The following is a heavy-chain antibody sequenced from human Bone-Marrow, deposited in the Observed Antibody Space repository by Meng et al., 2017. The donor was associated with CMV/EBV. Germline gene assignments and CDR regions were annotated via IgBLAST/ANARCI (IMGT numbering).Heavy chain of an antibody. V-gene: IGHV3-23*01. D-gene: IGHD1-14*01. Sequence: GGSLRLSCPASGFIFSTQTMRWVRQAPGKGLEWVSAISYSGTTTYYADSVKGRFTVSRDNSKNRFYLHRNTVRAEDTAVYYCAKETNLAQWGQGTLVTVSS. J-gene: IGHJ4*02. CDR1: GFIFSTQT. CDR3: AKETNLAQ. CDR2: ISYSGTTT.